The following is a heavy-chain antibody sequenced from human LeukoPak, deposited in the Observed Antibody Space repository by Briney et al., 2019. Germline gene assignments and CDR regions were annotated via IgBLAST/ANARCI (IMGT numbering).Heavy chain of an antibody. J-gene: IGHJ5*02. V-gene: IGHV3-30*02. D-gene: IGHD2-21*01. CDR2: IRYDGSNK. Sequence: GGSLRLSCAASGFTFSNYGMHWVRQAPDKGLEWVSFIRYDGSNKYYVDSVKGRFTISRDNSKNTLYLQMNSLRTEDTAVYYCAKDLRGGYGSWGQGTLVTVSS. CDR1: GFTFSNYG. CDR3: AKDLRGGYGS.